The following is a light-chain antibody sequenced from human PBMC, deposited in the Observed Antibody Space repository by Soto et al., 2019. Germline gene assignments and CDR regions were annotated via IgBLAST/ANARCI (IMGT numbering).Light chain of an antibody. CDR2: GAS. Sequence: EIVLTQSPGTLSLSPGERATLSCRASQTVSSNYLAWYQQKPGQAPRLLIYGASSRATGIPDRFSSSGSGTDFTLTISRLEPEDFAVYYCQQYGSSPPWSFGQGTKVDIK. CDR3: QQYGSSPPWS. V-gene: IGKV3-20*01. J-gene: IGKJ1*01. CDR1: QTVSSNY.